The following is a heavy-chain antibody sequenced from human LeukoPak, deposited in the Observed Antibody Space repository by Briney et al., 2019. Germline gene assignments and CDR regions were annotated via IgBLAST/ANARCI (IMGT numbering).Heavy chain of an antibody. J-gene: IGHJ4*02. Sequence: GGSLRLSCAASGFTFSSFAMSWVRQAPGKGLEWVSAIRGSGAGTYYADSVKGRFSVSRDKSKNTLYLQMNSLRAEDTAVYYCAKGWGYCSSTSCYPFDYWGQGTLVTVSS. CDR2: IRGSGAGT. D-gene: IGHD2-2*01. CDR1: GFTFSSFA. V-gene: IGHV3-23*01. CDR3: AKGWGYCSSTSCYPFDY.